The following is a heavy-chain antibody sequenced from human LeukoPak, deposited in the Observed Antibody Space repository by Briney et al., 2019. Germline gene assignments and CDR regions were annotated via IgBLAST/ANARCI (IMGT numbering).Heavy chain of an antibody. J-gene: IGHJ4*02. D-gene: IGHD3-10*01. CDR2: INHSGST. CDR3: ARDRIYGSGSDHFDY. Sequence: ASETLSLTCAVYGGSFSGYYWSWIRQPPGKGLEWIGEINHSGSTNYNPSLKSRVTISVDTSKNQFSLKLRSVTAADTAVYYCARDRIYGSGSDHFDYWGQGTLVTVSS. CDR1: GGSFSGYY. V-gene: IGHV4-34*01.